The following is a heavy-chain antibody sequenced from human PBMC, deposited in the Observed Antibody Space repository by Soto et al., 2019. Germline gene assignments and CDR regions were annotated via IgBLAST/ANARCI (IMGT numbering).Heavy chain of an antibody. J-gene: IGHJ5*02. CDR1: AFTFSSFA. CDR3: AKDALALVGGPYNWLDP. CDR2: ISGSGGST. V-gene: IGHV3-23*01. Sequence: GGSLRLSCAASAFTFSSFAMSWVRQAPGKGLEWVSAISGSGGSTYYADSVKGRFTISRDNSKNTLYLQMNSLRAEDTAVYYCAKDALALVGGPYNWLDPWGQGTLVTVSS. D-gene: IGHD3-3*02.